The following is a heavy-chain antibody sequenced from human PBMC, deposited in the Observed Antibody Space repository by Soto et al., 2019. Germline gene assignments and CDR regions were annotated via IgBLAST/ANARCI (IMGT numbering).Heavy chain of an antibody. V-gene: IGHV3-30*18. Sequence: GSLRLSCAASGFTFSSYGMHWVRQAPGKGLEWVAVISYDGSNKYYADSVKGRFTISRDNSKNTLYLQMNSLRAEDTAVYYCAKDRITMIVVVTSSLLFDYWGQGTLVTVSS. J-gene: IGHJ4*02. D-gene: IGHD3-22*01. CDR1: GFTFSSYG. CDR3: AKDRITMIVVVTSSLLFDY. CDR2: ISYDGSNK.